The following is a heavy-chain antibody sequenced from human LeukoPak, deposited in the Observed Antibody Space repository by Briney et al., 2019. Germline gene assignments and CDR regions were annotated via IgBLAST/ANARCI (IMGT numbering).Heavy chain of an antibody. V-gene: IGHV4-59*01. J-gene: IGHJ4*02. CDR1: GGSISTYY. CDR2: IYYSGST. Sequence: PSETLSLTCTVSGGSISTYYWSWIRQPPGKGLEWTGYIYYSGSTNYNPSLKSRVTMSLDTSTNKFSLKLTSVTAADTAVYYCARGGTVVNGFDYWGQGTLVTVSS. D-gene: IGHD4-23*01. CDR3: ARGGTVVNGFDY.